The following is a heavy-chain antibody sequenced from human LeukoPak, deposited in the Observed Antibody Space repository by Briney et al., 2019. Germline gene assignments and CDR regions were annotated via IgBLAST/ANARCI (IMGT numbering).Heavy chain of an antibody. Sequence: PGGSLRLSCAASGFTFDDYAMHWVRQAPGKGLEWVSGISWNSGSIGYADSVKGRFTISRDNAKNSLYLQMSSLRAEDTAVYYCAKDRGVAAAGNWGQGTLVTVSS. J-gene: IGHJ4*02. D-gene: IGHD6-13*01. CDR3: AKDRGVAAAGN. V-gene: IGHV3-9*01. CDR2: ISWNSGSI. CDR1: GFTFDDYA.